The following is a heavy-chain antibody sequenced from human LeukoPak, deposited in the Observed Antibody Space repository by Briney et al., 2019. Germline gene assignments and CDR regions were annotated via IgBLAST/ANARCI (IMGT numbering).Heavy chain of an antibody. CDR2: IYPNRGGT. CDR3: ARAYDGSGNLDY. V-gene: IGHV1-2*02. Sequence: ASVKVSCKGSRCTFTDYYMHWVRQAPGQGLEWMGWIYPNRGGTNYAQKFQGRVTMTRDTSINTAYMELSRLRSDDTAVYYCARAYDGSGNLDYWGQGTLVTVSS. D-gene: IGHD3-22*01. J-gene: IGHJ4*02. CDR1: RCTFTDYY.